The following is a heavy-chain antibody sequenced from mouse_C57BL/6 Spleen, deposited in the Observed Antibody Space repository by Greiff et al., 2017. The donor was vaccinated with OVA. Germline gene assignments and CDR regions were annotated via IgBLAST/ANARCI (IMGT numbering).Heavy chain of an antibody. CDR3: ARKGVTTLYFDY. CDR2: FYPGSGSI. CDR1: GYTFTEYT. J-gene: IGHJ2*01. Sequence: VQLQESGAELVKPGASVKLSCKASGYTFTEYTIHWVKQRSGQGLEWIGWFYPGSGSIKYNEKFKDKATLTADKSSSTAYMQLSSLTSEDSAVYYCARKGVTTLYFDYWGQGTTLTVSS. D-gene: IGHD2-2*01. V-gene: IGHV1-62-2*01.